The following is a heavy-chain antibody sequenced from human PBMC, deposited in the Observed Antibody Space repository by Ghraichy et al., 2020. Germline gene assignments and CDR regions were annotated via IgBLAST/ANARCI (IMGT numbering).Heavy chain of an antibody. CDR2: IYYSGST. D-gene: IGHD6-13*01. V-gene: IGHV4-39*02. CDR3: AREPFSSSWYGNNWFDP. Sequence: SETLSLTCTVSGGSISSSSYYWGWIRQPPGQGLEWIMSIYYSGSTYYNPSLKSRVTISVDTSKNQFSLKLSSVTAADTAVYYCAREPFSSSWYGNNWFDPWGQGTLVTVSS. J-gene: IGHJ5*02. CDR1: GGSISSSSYY.